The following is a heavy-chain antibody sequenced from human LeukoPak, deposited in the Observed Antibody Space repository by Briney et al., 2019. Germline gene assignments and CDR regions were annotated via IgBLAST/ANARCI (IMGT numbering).Heavy chain of an antibody. CDR3: ARFGYVAAVDV. D-gene: IGHD2-15*01. V-gene: IGHV3-7*01. J-gene: IGHJ4*02. CDR2: INPAGSET. Sequence: GGSLRLSCAASGFPFSAYWMTWVRQAPGTGLEWVANINPAGSETYYADPVKGRFSISRDNAKNLVYLQMNSLRAEDTAVYHCARFGYVAAVDVWGQGTPVTVSS. CDR1: GFPFSAYW.